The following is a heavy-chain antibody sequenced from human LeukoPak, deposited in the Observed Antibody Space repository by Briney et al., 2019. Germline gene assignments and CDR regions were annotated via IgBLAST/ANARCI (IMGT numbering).Heavy chain of an antibody. D-gene: IGHD4-11*01. CDR3: AKDQQSISYSP. CDR2: ISGSGGST. Sequence: GRSLRLSCAASGFSFSSSAMSSVRHAPGKGLEWVSTISGSGGSTYYADSVKGRFTISRDNSKNTLYLQMNSLRVEVTAIDNWAKDQQSISYSPWGQGTLVTVSS. V-gene: IGHV3-23*01. J-gene: IGHJ5*02. CDR1: GFSFSSSA.